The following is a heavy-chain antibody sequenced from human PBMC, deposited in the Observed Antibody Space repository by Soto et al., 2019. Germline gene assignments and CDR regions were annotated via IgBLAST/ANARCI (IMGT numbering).Heavy chain of an antibody. D-gene: IGHD3-3*01. CDR3: AREAIFGVVITYFDY. V-gene: IGHV3-33*01. CDR2: IWYDGSNK. Sequence: GGSLRLSCAASGFTFSSYGMHWVRQAPGKGLEWVAVIWYDGSNKYYADSVKGRFTISRDNSKNTLYLQMNSLRAEDTAVYYCAREAIFGVVITYFDYWGQGTLVTVSS. CDR1: GFTFSSYG. J-gene: IGHJ4*02.